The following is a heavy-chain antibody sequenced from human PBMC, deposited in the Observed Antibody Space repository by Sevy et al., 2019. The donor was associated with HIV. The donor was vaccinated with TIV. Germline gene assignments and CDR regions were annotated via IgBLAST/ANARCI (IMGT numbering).Heavy chain of an antibody. CDR2: FDPEDGET. V-gene: IGHV1-24*01. CDR1: GSTLTRLA. CDR3: ATTKDYYDSSGSPFDD. J-gene: IGHJ4*02. Sequence: ASVKVSCKVSGSTLTRLAIHWVRQAPGKGPEWMGSFDPEDGETIYSQKFRGRVTITEDTSTDTGYMELSSLRSEDTAVYYCATTKDYYDSSGSPFDDWGPGTLVTVSS. D-gene: IGHD3-22*01.